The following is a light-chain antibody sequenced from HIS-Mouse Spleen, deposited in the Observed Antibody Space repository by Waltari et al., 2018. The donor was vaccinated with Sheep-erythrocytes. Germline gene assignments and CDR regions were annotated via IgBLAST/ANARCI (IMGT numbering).Light chain of an antibody. J-gene: IGKJ3*01. Sequence: DIVMTQSPDSLAVSLGERATINRKSSQSVLYSSNNKNYLAWYQQKPGQPPKLLLYWASTRESGVPDRFSGSGFGTDFTLTISSLQAEDVAVYYCQQYYSTPFTFGPGTKVDIK. CDR1: QSVLYSSNNKNY. CDR3: QQYYSTPFT. CDR2: WAS. V-gene: IGKV4-1*01.